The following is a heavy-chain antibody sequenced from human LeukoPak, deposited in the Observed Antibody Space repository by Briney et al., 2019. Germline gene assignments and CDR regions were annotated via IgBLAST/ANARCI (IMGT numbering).Heavy chain of an antibody. D-gene: IGHD3-16*01. CDR1: GFTFSSYA. CDR3: AREGATLLDY. J-gene: IGHJ4*02. CDR2: ISGSGGST. V-gene: IGHV3-23*01. Sequence: GGSLRLSCAASGFTFSSYAMSWVRQAPGKGLEWVSGISGSGGSTYYADSVKGRFTISRDNSKNSVFLQMNSLRAEDTAVYYCAREGATLLDYWGQGTLVTVSS.